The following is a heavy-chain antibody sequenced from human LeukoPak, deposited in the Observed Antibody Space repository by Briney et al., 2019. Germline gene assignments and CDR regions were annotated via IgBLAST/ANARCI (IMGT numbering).Heavy chain of an antibody. CDR2: ISAYNGNT. CDR1: GYTFTNYG. Sequence: ASVKVSCKASGYTFTNYGVSWVRQAPGQGLEWMGWISAYNGNTNYAQKLQGRVTMTTDTSTSTAYMELRSLRSDDTAVYYCAREGGSSWDNWFDPWGQGTLVTVSS. J-gene: IGHJ5*02. CDR3: AREGGSSWDNWFDP. D-gene: IGHD6-13*01. V-gene: IGHV1-18*01.